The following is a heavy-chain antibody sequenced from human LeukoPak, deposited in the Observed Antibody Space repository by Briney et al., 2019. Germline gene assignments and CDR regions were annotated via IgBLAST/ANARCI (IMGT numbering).Heavy chain of an antibody. CDR3: ARRLYSSSSLSY. CDR2: INHSGST. CDR1: GGSFSGYH. D-gene: IGHD6-6*01. J-gene: IGHJ4*02. Sequence: SETLSLTCAVYGGSFSGYHWSWIRQPPGKGLEWIGEINHSGSTNYNPSLKSRVTISVDTSKNQFSLKLSSVTAADTAVYYCARRLYSSSSLSYWGQGTLVTVSS. V-gene: IGHV4-34*01.